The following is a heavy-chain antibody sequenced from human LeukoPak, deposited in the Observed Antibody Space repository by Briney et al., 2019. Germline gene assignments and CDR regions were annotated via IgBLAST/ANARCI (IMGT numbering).Heavy chain of an antibody. J-gene: IGHJ4*02. CDR3: AKGSVVYYDFWSGSYSDY. D-gene: IGHD3-3*01. CDR1: GFNFVTYT. Sequence: GGSLRLSCAASGFNFVTYTMNWVRQAPGKGLEWVSVIDNSGETKYYADSVRGRFTISRDNSKNTLYLQMDGLRAEDTAIYYCAKGSVVYYDFWSGSYSDYWGQGTLVTVSS. V-gene: IGHV3-23*05. CDR2: IDNSGETK.